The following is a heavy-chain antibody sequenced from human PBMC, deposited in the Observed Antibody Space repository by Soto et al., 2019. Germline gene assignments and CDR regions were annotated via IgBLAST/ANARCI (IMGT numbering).Heavy chain of an antibody. V-gene: IGHV4-4*02. CDR1: SGSISSSNW. Sequence: QVQLQESGPGLVKPSGTLSLTCAVSSGSISSSNWWSWVRQPPGKGLEWIGEIYHSGSTNYNPSLKSRVTISVDKSKNQFSRKLSSVTAADTAVYYCARKYYGAGGYYYMDVWGKGTTVTVSS. J-gene: IGHJ6*03. CDR2: IYHSGST. CDR3: ARKYYGAGGYYYMDV. D-gene: IGHD3-10*01.